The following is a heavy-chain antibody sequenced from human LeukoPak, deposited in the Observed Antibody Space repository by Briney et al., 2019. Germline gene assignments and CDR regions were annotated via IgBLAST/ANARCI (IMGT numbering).Heavy chain of an antibody. D-gene: IGHD3-10*01. CDR3: ARASIGVGSGSYYFDY. V-gene: IGHV1-69*04. CDR2: IIPILGIA. CDR1: GGTFSSYA. Sequence: SVKVSCKASGGTFSSYAISWVRQAPGQGLEWMGRIIPILGIANYAQKFQGRVTITADKSTSTAYMELSSLRSEDTAVYYCARASIGVGSGSYYFDYWGQGTLVTVSS. J-gene: IGHJ4*02.